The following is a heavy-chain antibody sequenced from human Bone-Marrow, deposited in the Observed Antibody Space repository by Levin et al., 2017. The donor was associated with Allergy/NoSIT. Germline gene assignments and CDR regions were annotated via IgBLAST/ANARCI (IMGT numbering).Heavy chain of an antibody. J-gene: IGHJ6*02. D-gene: IGHD7-27*01. Sequence: GESLKISCADSRFTFNTYAMAWVRQAPGKGLDWVSTISGSGGSTYYADSVKGRFTISRDNSKNTLYLQMDSLRAEDTAVYYCASFALGSLYYGMDVWGQGTTVTVSS. CDR3: ASFALGSLYYGMDV. V-gene: IGHV3-23*01. CDR1: RFTFNTYA. CDR2: ISGSGGST.